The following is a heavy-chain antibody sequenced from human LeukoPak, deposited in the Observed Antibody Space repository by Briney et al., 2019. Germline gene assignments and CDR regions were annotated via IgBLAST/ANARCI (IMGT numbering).Heavy chain of an antibody. D-gene: IGHD4-11*01. CDR3: ACSYPTVTTYDAFDI. V-gene: IGHV4-34*01. Sequence: SETLSLTCAVYGGSFSGYYWSWIRKPPGKGLEWIGEINHSGSANYNPSLKIRVTISVDTSKHQFSLKLSSVTAADTAVYYCACSYPTVTTYDAFDIWGQGTMVTVSS. CDR2: INHSGSA. CDR1: GGSFSGYY. J-gene: IGHJ3*02.